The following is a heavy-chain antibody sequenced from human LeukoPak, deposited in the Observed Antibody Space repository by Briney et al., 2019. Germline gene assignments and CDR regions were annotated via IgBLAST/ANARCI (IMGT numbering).Heavy chain of an antibody. CDR1: GGSISSGGYY. V-gene: IGHV4-30-4*01. Sequence: SQTLSLTCTVSGGSISSGGYYWSWIRQPPGKGLEWIGYIYYSGSTYYNPSLKSRVTISVDTSKNQFSLKLSSVTAADTAVYYCARAAYCGGDCYYTADYWGQGTLVTVSS. J-gene: IGHJ4*02. CDR3: ARAAYCGGDCYYTADY. D-gene: IGHD2-21*02. CDR2: IYYSGST.